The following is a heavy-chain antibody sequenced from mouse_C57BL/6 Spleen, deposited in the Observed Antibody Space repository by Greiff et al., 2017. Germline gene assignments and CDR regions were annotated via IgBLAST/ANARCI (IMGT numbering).Heavy chain of an antibody. CDR2: ISSGGDYI. CDR3: TRADYDGFYAMDY. Sequence: DVMLVESGEGLVKPGGSLKLSCAASGFTFSSYAMSWVRQTPEKRLEWVAYISSGGDYIYYADTVKGRFTISRDNARNTLYLQMSSLKSEDTAMYYCTRADYDGFYAMDYWGQGTSVTVSS. D-gene: IGHD2-4*01. V-gene: IGHV5-9-1*02. CDR1: GFTFSSYA. J-gene: IGHJ4*01.